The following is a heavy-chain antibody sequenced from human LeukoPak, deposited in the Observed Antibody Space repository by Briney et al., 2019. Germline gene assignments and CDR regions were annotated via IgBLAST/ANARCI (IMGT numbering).Heavy chain of an antibody. CDR2: ISSSSSYI. CDR3: ARDRISVAATETSFDY. CDR1: GFTFSSYS. Sequence: GGSLRLSCAASGFTFSSYSVNWVRQAPGKGLEWVSSISSSSSYIYYADSVKGRFTISRGNAKNSLYLQMNSLRAEDTAVYYCARDRISVAATETSFDYWGQGTLVTVSS. J-gene: IGHJ4*02. V-gene: IGHV3-21*01. D-gene: IGHD6-19*01.